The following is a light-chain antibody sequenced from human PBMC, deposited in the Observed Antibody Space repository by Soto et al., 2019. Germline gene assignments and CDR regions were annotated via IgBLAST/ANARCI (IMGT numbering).Light chain of an antibody. V-gene: IGKV3-15*01. CDR2: DAS. Sequence: EILMTQSPATLSVSPGETATLSCRASQSVSTKLAWYQQKPGQAPRLLINDASTRATGVPARFSGGGSGTELTLTISSLQSEDFAVYYCQQYDNSPGYTFGQGTKLEIK. CDR1: QSVSTK. CDR3: QQYDNSPGYT. J-gene: IGKJ2*01.